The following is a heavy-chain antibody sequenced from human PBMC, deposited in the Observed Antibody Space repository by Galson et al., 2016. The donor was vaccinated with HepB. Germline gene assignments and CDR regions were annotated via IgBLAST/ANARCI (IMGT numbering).Heavy chain of an antibody. Sequence: SLRLSCAASGFTFSRSDMYWVRQAPGKGLEWVAVTSYDGSNEYYADSVKGRFTISRDNSKNTLYLQMNGLRAEDTAVYYCARGGQSGGYRLKYWGQGTLVTVSS. V-gene: IGHV3-30*03. CDR2: TSYDGSNE. D-gene: IGHD1-26*01. CDR1: GFTFSRSD. J-gene: IGHJ4*02. CDR3: ARGGQSGGYRLKY.